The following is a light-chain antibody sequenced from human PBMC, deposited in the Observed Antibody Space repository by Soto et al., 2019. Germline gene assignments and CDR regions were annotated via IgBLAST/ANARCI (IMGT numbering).Light chain of an antibody. V-gene: IGKV1-27*01. CDR1: QGVGSF. CDR3: QKYNSAPLT. J-gene: IGKJ3*01. CDR2: VAS. Sequence: DIQMTQSPSSLSASVGDRVTISCRASQGVGSFLAWYQQKPGKVPKALIYVASNLQSSVPSRFRGSGSRTDFTLTINGLQPEDLATYYCQKYNSAPLTFGPGTRVDRK.